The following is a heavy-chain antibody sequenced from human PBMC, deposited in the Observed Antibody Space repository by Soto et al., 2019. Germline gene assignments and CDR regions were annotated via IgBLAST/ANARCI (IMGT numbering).Heavy chain of an antibody. J-gene: IGHJ4*02. CDR3: ARLVVDGRDYYYSDY. Sequence: QVHLQESGPGLAKPSETLSLTCTVSGGSLSIYHWSWIRQPPGKGPEWIGYVHYSGTTDYNPSLRGRVTISMDTSKNQFSLKLSSLTAADTAVYYCARLVVDGRDYYYSDYWGQGTLITVSS. V-gene: IGHV4-59*08. CDR2: VHYSGTT. CDR1: GGSLSIYH. D-gene: IGHD3-22*01.